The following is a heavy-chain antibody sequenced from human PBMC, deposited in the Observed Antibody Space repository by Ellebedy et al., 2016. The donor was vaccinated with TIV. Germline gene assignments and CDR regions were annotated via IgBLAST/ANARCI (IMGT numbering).Heavy chain of an antibody. J-gene: IGHJ2*01. Sequence: SETLSLXCTVSGGSISSSTYYWGWIRQPPGMGLEWIGSIYYSGSTYYNPSLKSRVTISVDTSKNQFSLKLSSVTAADTAVYYCARHRTIQYSSSWYWYFDLWGRGTLVTVSS. CDR3: ARHRTIQYSSSWYWYFDL. CDR1: GGSISSSTYY. CDR2: IYYSGST. V-gene: IGHV4-39*01. D-gene: IGHD6-13*01.